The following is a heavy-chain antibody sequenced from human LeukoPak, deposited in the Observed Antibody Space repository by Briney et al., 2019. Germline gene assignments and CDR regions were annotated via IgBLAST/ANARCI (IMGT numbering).Heavy chain of an antibody. CDR2: ISAYNGNT. CDR1: GYTFTRHG. V-gene: IGHV1-18*01. CDR3: ARTLAADIQLWSDGFIDY. Sequence: SVKVSCKASGYTFTRHGISWVRQAPGQGLEWMGWISAYNGNTNNAQKFRGIVTMTTDTSTSTAYMELRSLRSDDTAVYYCARTLAADIQLWSDGFIDYWGQGTLVTVFS. D-gene: IGHD5-18*01. J-gene: IGHJ4*02.